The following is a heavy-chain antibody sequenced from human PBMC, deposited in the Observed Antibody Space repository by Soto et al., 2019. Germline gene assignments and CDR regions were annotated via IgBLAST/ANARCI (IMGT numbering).Heavy chain of an antibody. CDR1: GFSLSTSGVG. J-gene: IGHJ5*01. CDR3: ARGVLYCSRTNCPNCFVS. D-gene: IGHD2-2*01. CDR2: IYWDDDK. Sequence: QITLKESGPTLVKPTQTLTLTCTFSGFSLSTSGVGVGRIRQPPGKALEWLALIYWDDDKRYSPSLNNRLTITKYTSKNQVVLTMTNVDPMDTATYYCARGVLYCSRTNCPNCFVSCGQGTLVTVSS. V-gene: IGHV2-5*02.